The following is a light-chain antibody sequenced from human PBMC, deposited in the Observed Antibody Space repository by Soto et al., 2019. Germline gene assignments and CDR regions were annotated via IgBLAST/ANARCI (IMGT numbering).Light chain of an antibody. Sequence: EIVMTQSPATLSVSPGERVSLPCRASQSVSSNLAWYQQKPGQAPRLLIYGAFTRATGIPARFSGSGSGTEFTLTISRLQSEDFAVYYCQKYNNWPPITFGQGTRLEIK. CDR1: QSVSSN. V-gene: IGKV3-15*01. CDR2: GAF. J-gene: IGKJ5*01. CDR3: QKYNNWPPIT.